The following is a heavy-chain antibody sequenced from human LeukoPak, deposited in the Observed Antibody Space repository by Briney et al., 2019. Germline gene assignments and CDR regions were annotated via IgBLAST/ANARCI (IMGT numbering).Heavy chain of an antibody. CDR1: GFTSSSYA. J-gene: IGHJ4*02. D-gene: IGHD3-16*02. V-gene: IGHV3-30*04. CDR3: ARDLVKLSPIDLCDY. Sequence: PGGSLRLSCAASGFTSSSYAMHWVRQAPGKGLEWVAVISYDGGNKYYADSVKGRFTISRDNSKNTLYLQMNSLRAEDTAVYYCARDLVKLSPIDLCDYWGQGTLVTVSS. CDR2: ISYDGGNK.